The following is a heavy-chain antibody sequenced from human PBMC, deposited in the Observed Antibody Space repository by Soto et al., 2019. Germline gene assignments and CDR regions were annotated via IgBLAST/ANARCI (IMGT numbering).Heavy chain of an antibody. V-gene: IGHV1-69*01. CDR1: GGSFNNYA. D-gene: IGHD3-10*01. Sequence: QVHPVQSGAEVKKPGSSVKVSCKTSGGSFNNYAVSWVRQAPGQGLEWMGGIIPNFDTPNYAQKFQDRVTIIADESTSTVYMELRSLRSNDTAVYYCAVAMVREILIFESSGMHVWGQGTTVIVSS. J-gene: IGHJ6*02. CDR3: AVAMVREILIFESSGMHV. CDR2: IIPNFDTP.